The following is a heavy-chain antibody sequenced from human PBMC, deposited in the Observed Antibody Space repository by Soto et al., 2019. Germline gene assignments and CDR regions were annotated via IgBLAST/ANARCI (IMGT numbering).Heavy chain of an antibody. V-gene: IGHV5-51*01. CDR3: ASHSSSRYYYMDV. CDR2: IYPGDSDT. Sequence: GESLKISCKGSGYSFTSYWIGWVRQMPGKGLEWMGIIYPGDSDTRYSPSFQGQVTISADKSISTAYLQWSSLKASDTAMYYCASHSSSRYYYMDVWGKGTTVTVSS. D-gene: IGHD6-6*01. CDR1: GYSFTSYW. J-gene: IGHJ6*03.